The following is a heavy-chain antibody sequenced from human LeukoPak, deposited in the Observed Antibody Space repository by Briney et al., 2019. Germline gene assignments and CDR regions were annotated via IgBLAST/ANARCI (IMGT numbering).Heavy chain of an antibody. CDR2: VDYSADST. D-gene: IGHD6-19*01. CDR1: GFTLSSYE. J-gene: IGHJ4*02. Sequence: QTGGSLRLSCTVSGFTLSSYEMSWIRQAPGKGLEWVSSVDYSADSTHYADSVMGRFTISRDNSKNTLYLQLNSLSADDTAVYYCARDGAIAVAGNGFDYWGQGTLVTVSS. V-gene: IGHV3-23*01. CDR3: ARDGAIAVAGNGFDY.